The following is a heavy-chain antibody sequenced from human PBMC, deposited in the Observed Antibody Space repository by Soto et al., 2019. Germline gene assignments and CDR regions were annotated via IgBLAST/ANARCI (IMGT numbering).Heavy chain of an antibody. CDR2: MWSEGGNK. CDR3: ARDPPDDSSGYYSLDY. V-gene: IGHV3-33*01. D-gene: IGHD3-22*01. CDR1: GFTFSSYG. J-gene: IGHJ4*02. Sequence: QVQLVESGGVVVQPGRSLRLSCAASGFTFSSYGMHWVRQAPGKGLEWVAVMWSEGGNKYYADSVKGRFTISRDNSKNTLYLKMNSRRAADTAVYYCARDPPDDSSGYYSLDYWGQGTLVTVSS.